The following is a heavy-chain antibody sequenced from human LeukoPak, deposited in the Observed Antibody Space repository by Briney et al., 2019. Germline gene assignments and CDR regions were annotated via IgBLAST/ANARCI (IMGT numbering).Heavy chain of an antibody. CDR2: IYPGDSDT. D-gene: IGHD3-16*01. J-gene: IGHJ4*02. V-gene: IGHV5-51*01. CDR1: GYSFTSYW. CDR3: ARHSSLGEMATIRVIDY. Sequence: GESLKISCKGSGYSFTSYWIGWVRQMPGKGLEWMGIIYPGDSDTRYSPSFQGQVTISADKSISTAYLQWSGLKASDTATYYCARHSSLGEMATIRVIDYWGQGTLVTVSS.